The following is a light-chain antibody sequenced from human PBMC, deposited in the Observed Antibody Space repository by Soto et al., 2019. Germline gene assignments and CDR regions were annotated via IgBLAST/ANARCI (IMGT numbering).Light chain of an antibody. V-gene: IGLV2-14*01. CDR3: SSYISSTTVA. CDR2: DVS. Sequence: QSALTQPASVSGSPGQSITISCTGTSSDVGGYNYVSWYQQYPDKAPKLMIYDVSNRPSGVSNRFSGSKSGNPASLTISGLQAADEADYYCSSYISSTTVAFGGGTQLTV. J-gene: IGLJ2*01. CDR1: SSDVGGYNY.